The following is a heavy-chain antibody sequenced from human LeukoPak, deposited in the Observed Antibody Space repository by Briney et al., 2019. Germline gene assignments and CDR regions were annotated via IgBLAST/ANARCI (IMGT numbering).Heavy chain of an antibody. Sequence: SQTLSLTCTVSGGSISSGGYYWSWIRQHPGKGLEWIGYIYYSGSTYYNPSLKSRVTISVDTSKNQFSLKLSSVTAADTAVYYCARDRHRVRGDRYWYFDLWGRGTLVTVSS. CDR3: ARDRHRVRGDRYWYFDL. V-gene: IGHV4-31*03. CDR2: IYYSGST. D-gene: IGHD3-10*01. CDR1: GGSISSGGYY. J-gene: IGHJ2*01.